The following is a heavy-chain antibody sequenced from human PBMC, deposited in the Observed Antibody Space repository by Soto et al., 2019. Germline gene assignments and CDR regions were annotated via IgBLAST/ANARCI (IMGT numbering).Heavy chain of an antibody. Sequence: ASVKVSCKASGYTFTSYYMHWVRQAPGQGLEWMGIINPSGGSTSYAQKFQGRVTMTRDTSTSTVYMELSSLRSEDTAVYYCEGTGSSWYPQTDPDAFDIWGQGTMVTVSS. V-gene: IGHV1-46*01. CDR1: GYTFTSYY. J-gene: IGHJ3*02. CDR3: EGTGSSWYPQTDPDAFDI. CDR2: INPSGGST. D-gene: IGHD6-13*01.